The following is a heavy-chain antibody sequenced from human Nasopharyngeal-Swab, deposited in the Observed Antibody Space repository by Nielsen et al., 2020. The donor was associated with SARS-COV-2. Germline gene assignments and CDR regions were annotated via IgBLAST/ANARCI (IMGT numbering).Heavy chain of an antibody. CDR1: GFTFSNPW. CDR2: IKSKTDGGTT. J-gene: IGHJ3*02. Sequence: GGSLRLSCVASGFTFSNPWMTWVRQAPGEGLEWVGRIKSKTDGGTTDYAAPVKGRFTISRDDSKNTLYLQMNSLKTEDTAVYYCVTDPADSKSWYTSFDIWGQGTVVTVSS. D-gene: IGHD6-13*01. V-gene: IGHV3-15*01. CDR3: VTDPADSKSWYTSFDI.